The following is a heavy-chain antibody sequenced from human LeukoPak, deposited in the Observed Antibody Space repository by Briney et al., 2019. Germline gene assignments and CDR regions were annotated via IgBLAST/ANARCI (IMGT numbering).Heavy chain of an antibody. J-gene: IGHJ4*02. CDR1: GYTFTGYY. V-gene: IGHV1-2*02. CDR2: INPNSGGT. CDR3: ARHRSPYSSSWSD. D-gene: IGHD6-13*01. Sequence: ASVKVSCKASGYTFTGYYMHWVRQAPGQGLEWMGWINPNSGGTNYAQKFQGRVTMTRDTSISTAYMELSRLRSDDTAVYYCARHRSPYSSSWSDWGQGTLVSVSS.